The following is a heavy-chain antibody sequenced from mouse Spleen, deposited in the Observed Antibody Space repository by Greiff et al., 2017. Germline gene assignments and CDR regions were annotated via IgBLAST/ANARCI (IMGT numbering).Heavy chain of an antibody. V-gene: IGHV5-9-3*01. CDR2: ISSGGSYT. CDR1: GFTFSSYA. D-gene: IGHD1-1*01. Sequence: VESGGGLVKPGGSLKLSGAASGFTFSSYAMSWVRQTPEKRLEWVATISSGGSYTYYPDSVKGRFTISRDNAKNTLYLQMSSLRSEDTAMYYCARHEEIITTVVAHFDYWGQGTTLTVSS. J-gene: IGHJ2*01. CDR3: ARHEEIITTVVAHFDY.